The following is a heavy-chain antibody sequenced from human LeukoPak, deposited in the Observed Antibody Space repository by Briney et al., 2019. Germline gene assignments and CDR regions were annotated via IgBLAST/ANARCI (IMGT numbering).Heavy chain of an antibody. CDR3: AKECDYSPGHKFDL. D-gene: IGHD3-10*01. CDR2: LFPGGGRT. CDR1: GFTFNNYL. J-gene: IGHJ4*02. Sequence: GGSLRLSCAASGFTFNNYLMSWVRQAPGKGLEWVSVLFPGGGRTLYADSVKGRFTIIGGTSRNTFQIQMNGLRAEDTAVYYCAKECDYSPGHKFDLWGQGTLVTVSS. V-gene: IGHV3-23*01.